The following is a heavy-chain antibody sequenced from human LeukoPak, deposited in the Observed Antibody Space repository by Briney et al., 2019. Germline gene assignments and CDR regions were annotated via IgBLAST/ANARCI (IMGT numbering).Heavy chain of an antibody. J-gene: IGHJ4*02. Sequence: SETLSLTCTVSGGSISSSSYYWGWIRQPPGKGLEWIGSIYYSGSTYYNPSLKSRVTISVDTSKNQFSLKLSSVTAADTAVYYCATVITPALYGDYVDYWGQGTLVTVSS. D-gene: IGHD3-22*01. CDR1: GGSISSSSYY. V-gene: IGHV4-39*07. CDR2: IYYSGST. CDR3: ATVITPALYGDYVDY.